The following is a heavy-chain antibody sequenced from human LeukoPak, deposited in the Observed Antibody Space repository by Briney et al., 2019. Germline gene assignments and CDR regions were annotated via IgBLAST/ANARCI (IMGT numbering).Heavy chain of an antibody. CDR3: AKAYQQWLDA. Sequence: GWSLTLSCPASGFTFSRYAMSCVRQAPGKGLEWVSGLSGSDGSTYYADSVKGRFTISRDNSKNTLYLQMSSLRAEDTAVYYCAKAYQQWLDAWGQGTLVTVSS. V-gene: IGHV3-23*01. D-gene: IGHD6-19*01. CDR1: GFTFSRYA. CDR2: LSGSDGST. J-gene: IGHJ5*02.